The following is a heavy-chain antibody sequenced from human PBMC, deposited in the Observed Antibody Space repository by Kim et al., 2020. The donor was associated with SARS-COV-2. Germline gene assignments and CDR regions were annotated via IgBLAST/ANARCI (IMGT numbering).Heavy chain of an antibody. D-gene: IGHD4-17*01. CDR3: ARSTYGDYVDY. CDR2: IYYSGST. V-gene: IGHV4-59*01. J-gene: IGHJ4*02. CDR1: GGSISSYY. Sequence: SQTLSLTCTVSGGSISSYYWSWIRQPPGKGLEWIGYIYYSGSTNYNPSLKSRVTISVDTSKNQFSLKLSSVTAADTAVYYCARSTYGDYVDYWGQGTLVTVSS.